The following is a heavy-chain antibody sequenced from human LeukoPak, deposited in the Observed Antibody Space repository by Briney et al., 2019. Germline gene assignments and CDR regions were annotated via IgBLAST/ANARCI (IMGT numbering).Heavy chain of an antibody. CDR1: GFTFSSYA. D-gene: IGHD3-3*01. Sequence: PGGSLRLSCAASGFTFSSYAMSWVRQAPGKGLEWVSVISGSGGSTYYADSVKGRFTISRDNSKNTLYLQMNSLRAEDTAVYYCAKDFWSGYRDPHFDYWGQGTLVTVSS. V-gene: IGHV3-23*01. CDR3: AKDFWSGYRDPHFDY. J-gene: IGHJ4*02. CDR2: ISGSGGST.